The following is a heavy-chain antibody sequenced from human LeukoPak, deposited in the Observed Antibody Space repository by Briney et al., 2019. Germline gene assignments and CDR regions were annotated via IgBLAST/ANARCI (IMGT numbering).Heavy chain of an antibody. D-gene: IGHD6-13*01. CDR2: ISYDGSNK. CDR1: GFTFSSYA. V-gene: IGHV3-30-3*01. Sequence: GSLRLSCAASGFTFSSYAMHWVRQAPGKGLEWVAVISYDGSNKYYADSVKGRFTISRDNSKNTLYLQMNSLRAEDTAVYYCAKDFDRSSWNGGFFDYWGQGTLVTVSS. J-gene: IGHJ4*02. CDR3: AKDFDRSSWNGGFFDY.